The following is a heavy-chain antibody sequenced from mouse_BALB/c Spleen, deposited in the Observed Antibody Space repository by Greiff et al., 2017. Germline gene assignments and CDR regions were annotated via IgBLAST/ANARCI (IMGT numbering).Heavy chain of an antibody. D-gene: IGHD2-10*01. Sequence: DVMLVESGGGLVQPGGSRKLSCAASGFTFSSFGMHWVRQAPEKGLEWVAYISSGSSTIYYADTVKGRFTISRDNPKNTLFLQMTSLRSEDTAMYYCARTPYYGTYYFDYWGQGTTLTVSS. CDR1: GFTFSSFG. CDR3: ARTPYYGTYYFDY. V-gene: IGHV5-17*02. CDR2: ISSGSSTI. J-gene: IGHJ2*01.